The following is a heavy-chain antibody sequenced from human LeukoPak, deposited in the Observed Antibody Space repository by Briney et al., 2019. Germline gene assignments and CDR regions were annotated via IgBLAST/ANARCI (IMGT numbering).Heavy chain of an antibody. V-gene: IGHV1-3*01. J-gene: IGHJ4*02. Sequence: GASVKVSCKASGHTFTSYAMHWVRQAPGQRLEWMGWINAGNGNTKYSQKFQGRVTITRDTSASTAYMELSSLRSEDTAVYYCARTLDYYDSSGYYAYWGQGTLVTVSS. D-gene: IGHD3-22*01. CDR1: GHTFTSYA. CDR3: ARTLDYYDSSGYYAY. CDR2: INAGNGNT.